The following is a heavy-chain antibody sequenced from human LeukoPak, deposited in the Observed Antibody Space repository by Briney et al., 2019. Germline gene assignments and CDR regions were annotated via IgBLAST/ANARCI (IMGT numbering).Heavy chain of an antibody. V-gene: IGHV4-59*01. J-gene: IGHJ3*02. CDR1: GGSISSYY. CDR2: ISYSWST. D-gene: IGHD3-9*01. Sequence: KSSETLSLTCTVSGGSISSYYWSWIRQPPGKGLEWIGYISYSWSTNYNPSLKSRVTISVDTSKNQFSLKLSSVTAADTAVYYCASSRNDILTGYNPYAFDIWGQGTMVTVSS. CDR3: ASSRNDILTGYNPYAFDI.